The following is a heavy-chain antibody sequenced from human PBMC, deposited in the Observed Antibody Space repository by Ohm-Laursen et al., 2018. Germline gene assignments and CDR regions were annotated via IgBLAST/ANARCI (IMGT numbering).Heavy chain of an antibody. J-gene: IGHJ4*02. CDR1: GFTFSSYA. CDR3: AKDLTFGVVVRWGYFDY. D-gene: IGHD3-3*01. CDR2: ISGSGGST. Sequence: SLRLSCTASGFTFSSYAMSWVRQAPGKGLEWVSAISGSGGSTYYADSVKGRFTISRDNSKNTLYLQMNSLRAKDTAVYYCAKDLTFGVVVRWGYFDYWGQGTLVTVSS. V-gene: IGHV3-23*01.